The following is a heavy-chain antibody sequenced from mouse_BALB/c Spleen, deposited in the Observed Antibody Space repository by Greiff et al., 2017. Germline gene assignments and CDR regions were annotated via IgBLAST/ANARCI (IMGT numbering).Heavy chain of an antibody. CDR2: IDPSDSET. CDR3: ARGRHFDY. CDR1: GYTFTSYW. J-gene: IGHJ2*01. Sequence: QVQLQQPGAELVTPGAPVKLSCKASGYTFTSYWMNWVKQRPGRGLEWIGRIDPSDSETHYNQKFKDKATLTVDKSSSTAYIQLSSLTSEDSAVYYCARGRHFDYWGQGTTLTVSS. V-gene: IGHV1-69*02.